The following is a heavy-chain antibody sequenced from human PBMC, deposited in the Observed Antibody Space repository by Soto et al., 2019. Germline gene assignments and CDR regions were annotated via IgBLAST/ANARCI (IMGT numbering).Heavy chain of an antibody. J-gene: IGHJ4*02. CDR3: ARSMTWDIVVVVAAMDFDY. V-gene: IGHV4-39*01. CDR1: GGSISSSSYY. Sequence: QLQLQESGPGLVKPSETLSLTCTVSGGSISSSSYYWGWIRQPPGKGLEWIGSIYYSGSTYYNPSLKSRVTISVDTSKNQFSLKLSSVTAADTAVYYCARSMTWDIVVVVAAMDFDYWGQGTLVTVSS. D-gene: IGHD2-15*01. CDR2: IYYSGST.